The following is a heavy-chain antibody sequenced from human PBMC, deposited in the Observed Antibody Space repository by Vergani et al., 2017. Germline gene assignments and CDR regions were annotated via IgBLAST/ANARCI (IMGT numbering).Heavy chain of an antibody. Sequence: EVQLVESGGGLVQPGGSLRLSCAASGFTFSSYSMNWVRQAPGKGLEWVSYISSSSGTIDYADSVKVRFTISRNNPKNSLYLQMNSLRAEDTAVYYCAIDTVTYGDYYYYYMDVWGKGTTVTVSS. CDR2: ISSSSGTI. D-gene: IGHD4-11*01. CDR1: GFTFSSYS. J-gene: IGHJ6*03. CDR3: AIDTVTYGDYYYYYMDV. V-gene: IGHV3-48*01.